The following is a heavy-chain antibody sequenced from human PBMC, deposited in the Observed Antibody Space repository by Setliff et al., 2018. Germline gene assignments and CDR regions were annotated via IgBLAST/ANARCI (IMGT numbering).Heavy chain of an antibody. V-gene: IGHV3-33*08. J-gene: IGHJ4*02. Sequence: GGSLRLSCAASGFTFSSYRMHWVRQAPGKGLEWVAVIWDDGGNKYHADSVKGRFTISRDNSKNTLYLQMNSLRPEDTAVYYCARTGTYRYFDYWGQGALVTVSS. D-gene: IGHD1-1*01. CDR3: ARTGTYRYFDY. CDR1: GFTFSSYR. CDR2: IWDDGGNK.